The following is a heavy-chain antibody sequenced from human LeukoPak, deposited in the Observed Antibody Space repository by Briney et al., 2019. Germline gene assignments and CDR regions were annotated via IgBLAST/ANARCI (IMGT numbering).Heavy chain of an antibody. CDR3: ARGIVVGDAFDI. CDR1: GYAFTGYY. J-gene: IGHJ3*02. V-gene: IGHV1-2*02. CDR2: INPNSGGT. Sequence: ASVKVSCKASGYAFTGYYMHWVRQAPGQGLEWMGWINPNSGGTNYAQKFQGRVTMTRDTSISTAYMELSRLRSDDTAVYYCARGIVVGDAFDIWGQGTMVTVSS. D-gene: IGHD3-22*01.